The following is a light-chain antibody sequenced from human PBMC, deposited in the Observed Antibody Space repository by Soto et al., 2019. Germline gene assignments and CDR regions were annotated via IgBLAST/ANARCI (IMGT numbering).Light chain of an antibody. CDR3: NSYTTSSTLV. Sequence: QSALTQPASVSGSPGQSTTISCTGTRGDVGAYNLVSWYQQHPGKAPKLMIYAVTNRPSGISNRFSGSKSGNTASLTISGVQAEDEADYYCNSYTTSSTLVFGTGTKLTVL. V-gene: IGLV2-14*02. J-gene: IGLJ1*01. CDR2: AVT. CDR1: RGDVGAYNL.